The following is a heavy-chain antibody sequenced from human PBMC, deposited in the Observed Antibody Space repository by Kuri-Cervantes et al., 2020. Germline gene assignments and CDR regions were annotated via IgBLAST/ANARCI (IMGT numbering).Heavy chain of an antibody. CDR3: TRDPGYYDSSGFHYYYYMDV. Sequence: SVKVSCKASGGTFSSYAISWVRQAPGQGLEWMGGIIPIFGTANYAQKFQGRVTITADKSTSTAYMELSSLRAEDTAVYYCTRDPGYYDSSGFHYYYYMDVWGKGTTVTVSS. D-gene: IGHD3-22*01. V-gene: IGHV1-69*06. J-gene: IGHJ6*03. CDR2: IIPIFGTA. CDR1: GGTFSSYA.